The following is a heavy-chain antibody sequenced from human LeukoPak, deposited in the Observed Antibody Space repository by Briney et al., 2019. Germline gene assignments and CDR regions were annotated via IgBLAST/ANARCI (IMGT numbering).Heavy chain of an antibody. CDR2: IYPSGST. Sequence: SETLSLTCTVSGVSISNYYWSWIRQPAGKGLEWIGRIYPSGSTNYNPFLKSRVTMSVDTSKNQFSLKLTSVTAADTAVYYCARGVSSGYYSVYYFDYWGQGTLVTVSS. V-gene: IGHV4-4*07. CDR1: GVSISNYY. CDR3: ARGVSSGYYSVYYFDY. D-gene: IGHD3-22*01. J-gene: IGHJ4*02.